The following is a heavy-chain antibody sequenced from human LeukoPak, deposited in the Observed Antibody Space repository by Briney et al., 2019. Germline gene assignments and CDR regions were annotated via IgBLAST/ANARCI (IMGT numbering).Heavy chain of an antibody. D-gene: IGHD6-13*01. Sequence: GESLKISCKGSGYSFNSYWIAWVRQMPGKGLEWMGLIYPGDSDTRYSPSFQGQVTISADKSISTAYLQWSSLKASDTAIYYCARQGAEYRSSWHNWFDPWGQGTLVTVSS. CDR2: IYPGDSDT. J-gene: IGHJ5*02. CDR1: GYSFNSYW. CDR3: ARQGAEYRSSWHNWFDP. V-gene: IGHV5-51*01.